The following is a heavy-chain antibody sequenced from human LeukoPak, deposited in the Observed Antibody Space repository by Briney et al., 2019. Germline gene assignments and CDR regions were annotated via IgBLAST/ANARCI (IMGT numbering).Heavy chain of an antibody. J-gene: IGHJ6*02. V-gene: IGHV4-39*01. CDR2: KYYSGNS. Sequence: SETLSLTCTVSGGPISSSTYYWARIRQPPGKGLELIGSKYYSGNSYYNPSLKSRVIISVDTSKNQCSLKLSSVTAADTVVYYCARLYYCYGLDVWGQGTTVTVSS. CDR3: ARLYYCYGLDV. CDR1: GGPISSSTYY.